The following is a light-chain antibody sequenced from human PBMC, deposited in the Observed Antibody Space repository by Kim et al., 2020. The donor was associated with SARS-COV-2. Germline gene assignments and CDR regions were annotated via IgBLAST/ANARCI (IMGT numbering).Light chain of an antibody. V-gene: IGKV1-16*01. CDR1: QGIKNN. Sequence: ETVGDRVTMTCRASQGIKNNLGWFQQKPGKVPKALIYAAGSLQSGVPSRFSGSGSGTDFTLTISSLQPEDFATYYCQQYKSYPVTFGQGTRLDIK. CDR2: AAG. CDR3: QQYKSYPVT. J-gene: IGKJ5*01.